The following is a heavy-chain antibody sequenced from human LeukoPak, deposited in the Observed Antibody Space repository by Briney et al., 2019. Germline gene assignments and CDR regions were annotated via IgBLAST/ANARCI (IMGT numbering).Heavy chain of an antibody. J-gene: IGHJ3*02. CDR2: IYYSGST. V-gene: IGHV4-59*08. D-gene: IGHD3-10*01. CDR3: ARHGGVVRGQGRDAFDI. CDR1: GGSISSYY. Sequence: SETLSLTCTVSGGSISSYYWSWIRQPPGKGLEWIGYIYYSGSTNYHPSLRSRVIMSLDMPKNQFSLKLNSMTAADTAMYYCARHGGVVRGQGRDAFDIWGQGTLVTASS.